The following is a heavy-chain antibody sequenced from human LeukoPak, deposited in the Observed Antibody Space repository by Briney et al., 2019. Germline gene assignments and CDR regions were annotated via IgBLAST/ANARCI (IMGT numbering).Heavy chain of an antibody. V-gene: IGHV3-74*01. CDR2: INRDGSSK. Sequence: GGSLRLSCAASEVTIRNYWMHWVRQAPGKGLVWVSRINRDGSSKDYVDSVKGRFTISRDNAKNTLYLQMNSLRAEDTALYYCARASASGWPYYYGMDVWGQGTTVTVFS. J-gene: IGHJ6*02. D-gene: IGHD6-19*01. CDR1: EVTIRNYW. CDR3: ARASASGWPYYYGMDV.